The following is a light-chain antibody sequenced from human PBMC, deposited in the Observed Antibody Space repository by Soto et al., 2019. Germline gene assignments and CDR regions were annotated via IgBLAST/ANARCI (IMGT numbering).Light chain of an antibody. J-gene: IGKJ1*01. CDR3: QQYGSSPPRT. V-gene: IGKV3-20*01. Sequence: EIVITQSPGTLSLSPGERATLSCRASQSVSNRYLAWYQQKSGQAPRLLISGASIRATGIPDRFSGSGSGTDCTLTITRLEPEDVAVYYCQQYGSSPPRTFGQGTKVDIK. CDR2: GAS. CDR1: QSVSNRY.